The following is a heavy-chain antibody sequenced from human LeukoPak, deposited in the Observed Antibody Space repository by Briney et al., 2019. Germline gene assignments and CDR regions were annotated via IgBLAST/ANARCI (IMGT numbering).Heavy chain of an antibody. CDR2: VNPDRGGT. D-gene: IGHD2-2*01. V-gene: IGHV1-2*02. CDR1: GYTFTAYY. CDR3: ARIHCSSTSCYYFDY. J-gene: IGHJ4*02. Sequence: ASVKVSCTASGYTFTAYYMHWVRQAPGQGLEWVGCVNPDRGGTNYAQKFQGRVTMTRDKSMNTAYMELSRLTSDDTAVYYCARIHCSSTSCYYFDYWGQGTLVTVSS.